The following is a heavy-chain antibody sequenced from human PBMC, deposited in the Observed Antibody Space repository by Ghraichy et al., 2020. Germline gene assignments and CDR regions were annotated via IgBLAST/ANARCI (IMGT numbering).Heavy chain of an antibody. J-gene: IGHJ4*02. CDR3: AKAIAATPVSFLFDF. CDR1: GFTFSSYG. D-gene: IGHD3-3*01. Sequence: GGSLRLSCAASGFTFSSYGMHWVRQAPGKGLEWVAVISTDGSDKYYGDSVKGRFTVSRDNSKNTLYLQMSSLRPEDTAVYFCAKAIAATPVSFLFDFWGQGTLVTVSP. V-gene: IGHV3-30*18. CDR2: ISTDGSDK.